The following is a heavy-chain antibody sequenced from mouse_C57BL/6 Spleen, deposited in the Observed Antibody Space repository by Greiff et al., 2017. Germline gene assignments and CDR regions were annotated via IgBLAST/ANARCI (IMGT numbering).Heavy chain of an antibody. Sequence: VQLKQPGAELVKPGASVKLSCKASGYTFTSYWMHWVKQRPGQGLEWIGMIHPNSGSTNYNEKFKSKATLTVDKSSSTAYMQLSSLTSEDSAVYYCARKGYGNYFDYWGQGTTLTVSS. D-gene: IGHD2-1*01. CDR3: ARKGYGNYFDY. CDR1: GYTFTSYW. J-gene: IGHJ2*01. CDR2: IHPNSGST. V-gene: IGHV1-64*01.